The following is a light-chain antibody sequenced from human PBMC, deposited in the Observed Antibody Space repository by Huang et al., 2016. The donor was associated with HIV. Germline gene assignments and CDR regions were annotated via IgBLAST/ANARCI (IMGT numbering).Light chain of an antibody. CDR1: QNISSW. Sequence: DIQMTQSPSTLSAFVGDRLTTTCRASQNISSWLAWYQQKPGKAPRLLIYETSSLESGVPSRFSGSGFGTEFTLTISSLQPDDIGTYYCQYGETFGQGSKVEVK. J-gene: IGKJ1*01. CDR3: QYGET. V-gene: IGKV1-5*03. CDR2: ETS.